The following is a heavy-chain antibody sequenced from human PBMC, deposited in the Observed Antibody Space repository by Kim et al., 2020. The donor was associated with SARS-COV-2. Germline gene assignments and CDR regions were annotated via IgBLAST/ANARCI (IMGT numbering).Heavy chain of an antibody. V-gene: IGHV4-39*07. CDR1: GGSISSSSYY. D-gene: IGHD1-26*01. J-gene: IGHJ4*02. Sequence: SETLSLTCTVSGGSISSSSYYWGWIRQPPGKGLEWIGSIYYSGSTYYNPSLKSRVTISVDTSKNQFSLKLSSVTAADTAVYYCANIVGATPDPPPGRGGLHYWGQRTLVTVSS. CDR3: ANIVGATPDPPPGRGGLHY. CDR2: IYYSGST.